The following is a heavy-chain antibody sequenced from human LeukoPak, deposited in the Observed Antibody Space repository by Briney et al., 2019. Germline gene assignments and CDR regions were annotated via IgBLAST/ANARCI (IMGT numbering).Heavy chain of an antibody. V-gene: IGHV4-31*03. J-gene: IGHJ4*02. CDR2: IYYSGST. CDR3: ARIPATAIPGGRYFDY. D-gene: IGHD2-2*02. Sequence: SETLSLTCTVSGGSISSGGYYWSWIRQHPGKGLEWIGYIYYSGSTYYNPSLKSRVTISVDTSKNQFSLKLSSVTAADTAVYYCARIPATAIPGGRYFDYWGQGTLDTVSS. CDR1: GGSISSGGYY.